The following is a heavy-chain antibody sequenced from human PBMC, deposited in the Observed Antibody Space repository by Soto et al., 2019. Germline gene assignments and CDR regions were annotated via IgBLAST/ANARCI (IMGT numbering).Heavy chain of an antibody. V-gene: IGHV4-30-4*01. CDR3: ARGRGYRYGLEP. CDR1: GDSISSNNNY. D-gene: IGHD5-18*01. Sequence: QVQLQESGPGLVKPSQTLSLTCTVSGDSISSNNNYWSWIRQPPGEGLEWIGFISYSGTTSYSPSLKSRVAISLDTSKKQFALSLSSVTAADTAVYYCARGRGYRYGLEPWGQGTLVTVSS. J-gene: IGHJ5*02. CDR2: ISYSGTT.